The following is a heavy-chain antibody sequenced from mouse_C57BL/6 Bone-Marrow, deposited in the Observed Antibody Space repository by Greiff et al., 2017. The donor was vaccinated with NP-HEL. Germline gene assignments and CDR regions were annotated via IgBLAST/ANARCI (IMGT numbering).Heavy chain of an antibody. V-gene: IGHV5-6*01. CDR1: GFTFSSYG. J-gene: IGHJ3*01. CDR2: ISSGGSYT. CDR3: ARRGYGNSFAY. D-gene: IGHD2-10*02. Sequence: EVQLMESGGDLVKPGGSLKLSCAASGFTFSSYGMSWVRQTPDKRLEWVATISSGGSYTYYPDSVKGRFTISRDNAKNTLYLQMSSLKSEDTAMYYCARRGYGNSFAYWGQGTLVTVSA.